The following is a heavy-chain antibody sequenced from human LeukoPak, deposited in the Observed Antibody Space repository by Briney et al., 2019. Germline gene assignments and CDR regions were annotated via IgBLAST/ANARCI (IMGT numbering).Heavy chain of an antibody. CDR1: GGSISSYY. CDR2: IYYSGST. V-gene: IGHV4-59*01. Sequence: PSETLSLTCTVSGGSISSYYWSWIRQPPGKGLEWIGYIYYSGSTNYNPSLKSRVTISVDTSKTQFSLKLRSVTAADTAVYYCARAHDYGDYKKWFDPWGQGTLVTVSS. D-gene: IGHD4-17*01. CDR3: ARAHDYGDYKKWFDP. J-gene: IGHJ5*02.